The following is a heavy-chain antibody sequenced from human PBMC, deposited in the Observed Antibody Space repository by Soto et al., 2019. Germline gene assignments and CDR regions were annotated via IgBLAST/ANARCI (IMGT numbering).Heavy chain of an antibody. CDR3: ARGRSNQYESSPPPKFDP. Sequence: SLRLSCASSGFTCSTYDMHWVRQATGKSLEWVSAIGTIGDTYYLDSVKGRFTISRENAKNSLYLQMNSLRAGDTAVYYCARGRSNQYESSPPPKFDPWGRGTLVTVSS. D-gene: IGHD2-8*01. CDR1: GFTCSTYD. CDR2: IGTIGDT. J-gene: IGHJ5*02. V-gene: IGHV3-13*01.